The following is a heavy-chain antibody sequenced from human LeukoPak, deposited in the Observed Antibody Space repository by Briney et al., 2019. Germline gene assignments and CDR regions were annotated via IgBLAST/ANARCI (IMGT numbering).Heavy chain of an antibody. Sequence: PGGSLRLSCTASAFTFSTYSMNWVRQAPGKGLEWVSSISSSSSYIYYADSVKGRFTISRDNAKNSLYLQMNSLRAEDTAVYYCARARLGITAAAGRFDPWGQGTLVTVSS. CDR1: AFTFSTYS. V-gene: IGHV3-21*01. CDR2: ISSSSSYI. CDR3: ARARLGITAAAGRFDP. D-gene: IGHD6-13*01. J-gene: IGHJ5*02.